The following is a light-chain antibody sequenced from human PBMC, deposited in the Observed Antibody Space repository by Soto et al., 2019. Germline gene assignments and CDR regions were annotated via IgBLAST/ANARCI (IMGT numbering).Light chain of an antibody. CDR1: QGISSW. CDR2: AAS. Sequence: DIQLTQSPSFQSSSVGDRVTITCRASQGISSWLAWYKQKPGKAPNLLIYAASNLQSGVPSRFSASGSGTDFTLTINNLKPEDFETYYCQQSHTFPITFGQGTRLEIK. J-gene: IGKJ5*01. CDR3: QQSHTFPIT. V-gene: IGKV1-12*01.